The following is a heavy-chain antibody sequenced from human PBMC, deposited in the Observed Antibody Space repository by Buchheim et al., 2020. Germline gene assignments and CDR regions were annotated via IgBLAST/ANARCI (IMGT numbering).Heavy chain of an antibody. V-gene: IGHV3-7*03. CDR2: IKQDGTEK. D-gene: IGHD1-7*01. J-gene: IGHJ6*02. CDR3: ASHLELRGYYYYGMDV. Sequence: EVQLVESGGGLVQPGGSLRLSCAASGFTFSSYWMSWVRQAPGKGLEWVANIKQDGTEKYYVDSVKGRFTISRDNAKNSLYLQMNSLRAEDTAVYYRASHLELRGYYYYGMDVWGQGTT. CDR1: GFTFSSYW.